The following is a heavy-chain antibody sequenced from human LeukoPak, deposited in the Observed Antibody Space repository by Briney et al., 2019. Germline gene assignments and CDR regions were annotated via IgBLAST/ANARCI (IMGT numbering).Heavy chain of an antibody. CDR1: GGTFSSYA. CDR2: IIPIFGIA. J-gene: IGHJ5*02. Sequence: GASVKVSCKASGGTFSSYAISWVRQAPGQGLEWMGRIIPIFGIANYAQKFQGRVTITADKSTSTAYMELSSLRSEDTAVCYCARNIAVAGTEWFDPWGQGTLVTVSS. V-gene: IGHV1-69*04. D-gene: IGHD6-19*01. CDR3: ARNIAVAGTEWFDP.